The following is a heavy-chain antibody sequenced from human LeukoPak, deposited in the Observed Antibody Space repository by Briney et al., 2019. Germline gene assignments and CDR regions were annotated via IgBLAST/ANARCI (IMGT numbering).Heavy chain of an antibody. CDR3: ARNGDREQPYYFDY. D-gene: IGHD1-26*01. CDR1: GGTFSSYA. Sequence: GASVKVSCKASGGTFSSYAISWVRQAPGQGLEWMGRIIPILGIANYAQKFQGRVTITADKSTSTAYMELSSLRSEDTAVYYCARNGDREQPYYFDYWGQGTLVTVPS. V-gene: IGHV1-69*04. CDR2: IIPILGIA. J-gene: IGHJ4*02.